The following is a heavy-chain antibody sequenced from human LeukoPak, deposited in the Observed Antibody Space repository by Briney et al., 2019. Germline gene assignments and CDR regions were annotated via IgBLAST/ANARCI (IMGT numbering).Heavy chain of an antibody. CDR3: ARAPRGYIVVVPAASNYYMDV. CDR1: GGSISSGGYY. Sequence: SETLSLTCTVSGGSISSGGYYWSWIRQHPGKGLEWIGYIYYSGSTYYNPSLKSRVTISVGTSKNQFSLKLSSVTAADTAVYYCARAPRGYIVVVPAASNYYMDVWGKGTTVTVSS. J-gene: IGHJ6*03. V-gene: IGHV4-31*03. CDR2: IYYSGST. D-gene: IGHD2-2*01.